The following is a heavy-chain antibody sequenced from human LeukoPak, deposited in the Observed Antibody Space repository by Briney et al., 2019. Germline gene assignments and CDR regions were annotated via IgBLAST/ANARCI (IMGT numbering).Heavy chain of an antibody. CDR2: IYHSGST. Sequence: PSETLSLTCTVSGDSISGSTFYWGWIRQPPGKGLEWIGTIYHSGSTYCIPSLKSRVTISVDTSRNQFSLKLSSVTAADTAIYYCARVRPTYSTGWYGADYWGQGTLVTVSS. D-gene: IGHD6-19*01. CDR3: ARVRPTYSTGWYGADY. V-gene: IGHV4-39*07. CDR1: GDSISGSTFY. J-gene: IGHJ4*02.